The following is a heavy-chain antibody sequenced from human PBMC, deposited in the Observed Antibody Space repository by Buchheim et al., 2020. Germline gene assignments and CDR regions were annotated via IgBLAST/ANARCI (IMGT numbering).Heavy chain of an antibody. J-gene: IGHJ3*02. D-gene: IGHD2-2*01. V-gene: IGHV3-74*01. CDR3: ARKRPGDSTIMKSLKKENDAFDI. Sequence: EVQLVESGGGLVQPGGSLRLSCAASGFTFSSYWMHWVRQAPGKGLVWVSRINSDGSSTSYADSVKGRFTISRDNAKNTLYLQMNSLRAEDTAVYYCARKRPGDSTIMKSLKKENDAFDIWGQGT. CDR2: INSDGSST. CDR1: GFTFSSYW.